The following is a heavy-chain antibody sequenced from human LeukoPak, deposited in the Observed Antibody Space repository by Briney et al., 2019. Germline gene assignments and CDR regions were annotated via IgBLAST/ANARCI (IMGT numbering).Heavy chain of an antibody. J-gene: IGHJ5*02. D-gene: IGHD4-17*01. Sequence: PSQTLSLTCTVSGGSISSGDYYWSWIRQPPGKGLEWIGYIYYSGSTYYNPSLKSRVTISVDTSKNQFSLKLSSVTAADTAVYYCARGTYGDYVWWFDPWGQGTLVTVSS. CDR3: ARGTYGDYVWWFDP. CDR1: GGSISSGDYY. V-gene: IGHV4-30-4*01. CDR2: IYYSGST.